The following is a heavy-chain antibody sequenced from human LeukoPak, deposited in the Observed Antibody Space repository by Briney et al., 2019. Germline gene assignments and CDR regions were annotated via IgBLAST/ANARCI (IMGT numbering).Heavy chain of an antibody. CDR3: ARVGYCGGDCP. J-gene: IGHJ5*02. CDR2: IYYSGST. Sequence: SETLSLTCTVSGGSISSYYWSWIRQPPGKGLEWIGYIYYSGSTNYNPSLKSRVTISVDTSKNQFPLKLSSVTAADTAVYYCARVGYCGGDCPWGRGTLVTVSS. D-gene: IGHD2-21*02. CDR1: GGSISSYY. V-gene: IGHV4-59*12.